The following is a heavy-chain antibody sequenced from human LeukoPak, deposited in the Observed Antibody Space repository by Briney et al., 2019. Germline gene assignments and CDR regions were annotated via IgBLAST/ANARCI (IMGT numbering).Heavy chain of an antibody. J-gene: IGHJ2*01. D-gene: IGHD3-22*01. CDR2: IDSRGST. CDR1: GGSISNYY. V-gene: IGHV4-4*09. Sequence: SETLSLTCTVSGGSISNYYWGCLRQPPGKGLEWLGYIDSRGSTNYNSSLKSRATISVDTSKNQFSLKLSSVTAADTAVYYCARVGDRSGYYWYFDLWGRGTLVTVSP. CDR3: ARVGDRSGYYWYFDL.